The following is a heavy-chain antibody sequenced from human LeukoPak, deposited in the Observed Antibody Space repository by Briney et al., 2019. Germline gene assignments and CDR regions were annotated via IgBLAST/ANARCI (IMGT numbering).Heavy chain of an antibody. CDR2: IYYSGST. CDR3: ARPRREYSSSSSFDY. V-gene: IGHV4-39*01. Sequence: PSETLSLTCTVSGGSISRSNYYWGWIRQPPGKGLGWIGSIYYSGSTYYNPSLKCRAPISVHTSKTRFSLKLRSVTAADTALYYCARPRREYSSSSSFDYWGQGTLVAVSS. D-gene: IGHD6-6*01. J-gene: IGHJ4*02. CDR1: GGSISRSNYY.